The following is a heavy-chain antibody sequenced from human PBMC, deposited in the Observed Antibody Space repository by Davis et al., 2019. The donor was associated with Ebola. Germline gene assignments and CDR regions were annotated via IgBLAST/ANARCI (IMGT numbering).Heavy chain of an antibody. J-gene: IGHJ4*02. CDR2: IIPIFGTA. Sequence: AASVKVSCKASGGTFSSYAISWVRQAPGQGLEWMGGIIPIFGTANYAQKFQGRVTITADESTSTAYMELSSLRSEDTAVYYCARAYASAYSSGWYPFDYWGQGTLVTVSS. D-gene: IGHD6-19*01. CDR1: GGTFSSYA. V-gene: IGHV1-69*13. CDR3: ARAYASAYSSGWYPFDY.